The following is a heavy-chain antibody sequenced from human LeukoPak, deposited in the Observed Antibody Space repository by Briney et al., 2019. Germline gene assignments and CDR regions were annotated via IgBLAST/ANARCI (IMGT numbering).Heavy chain of an antibody. CDR2: IHYSGST. CDR3: ARDRNYYDSSGNDY. Sequence: SETLSLTCTVSGGSISSSSYYWAWIRQPPGKGLEWIGSIHYSGSTYYNPSLQSRVTISIDTSKNQFSLKLRFVTAADTAVYYCARDRNYYDSSGNDYWGQGTLVTVSS. V-gene: IGHV4-39*07. D-gene: IGHD3-22*01. CDR1: GGSISSSSYY. J-gene: IGHJ4*02.